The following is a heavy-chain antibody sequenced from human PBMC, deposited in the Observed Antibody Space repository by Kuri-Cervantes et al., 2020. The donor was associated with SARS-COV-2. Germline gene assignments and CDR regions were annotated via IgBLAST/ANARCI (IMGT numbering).Heavy chain of an antibody. V-gene: IGHV4-4*02. CDR1: GGSISSSNW. D-gene: IGHD3-22*01. CDR3: ARPAGYYDSSGFYFDY. CDR2: IYHSGST. Sequence: GSLRLSCAVSGGSISSSNWWSWVRQPPGKGLEWIGEIYHSGSTNYNPSLKSRVTISVDESKNQFPLKLSSVTAADTAVYYCARPAGYYDSSGFYFDYWGQGTLVTVSS. J-gene: IGHJ4*02.